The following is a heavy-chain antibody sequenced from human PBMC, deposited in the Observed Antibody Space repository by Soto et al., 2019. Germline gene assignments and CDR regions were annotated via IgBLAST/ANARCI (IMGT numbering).Heavy chain of an antibody. CDR1: GYTFTSYY. J-gene: IGHJ2*01. V-gene: IGHV1-46*01. CDR2: INPSGGST. CDR3: ARGGTVTTNYLWYFEP. D-gene: IGHD4-17*01. Sequence: ASVKVSCKASGYTFTSYYRHWVRPAPGQGHEWMGIINPSGGSTSYAQKFQGRVTTTRDTSTSTVYMEPSSLTSGSEAVYYCARGGTVTTNYLWYFEPGRRGTLVTLSS.